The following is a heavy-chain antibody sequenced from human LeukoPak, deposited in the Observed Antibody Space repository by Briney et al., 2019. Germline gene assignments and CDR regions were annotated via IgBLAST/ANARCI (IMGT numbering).Heavy chain of an antibody. Sequence: PSETLSLTCTVSGGSISSYYWSWIRQPPGKGLEWIGYIYYSGSTNYNPSLKSRVTISVDTSKNQFSLKLSSVTAADTAVYYCARASSSGWYAYWGQGTLVTVSS. V-gene: IGHV4-59*01. CDR3: ARASSSGWYAY. D-gene: IGHD6-19*01. CDR2: IYYSGST. CDR1: GGSISSYY. J-gene: IGHJ4*02.